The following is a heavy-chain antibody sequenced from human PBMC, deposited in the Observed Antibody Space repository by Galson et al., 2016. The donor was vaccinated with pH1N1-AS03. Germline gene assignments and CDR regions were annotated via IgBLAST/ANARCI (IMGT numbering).Heavy chain of an antibody. J-gene: IGHJ5*02. CDR3: ATCHHNWGYALTS. Sequence: SVKVSCKASGGTFNSYSFTWVRQAPGQGLEWMGRIIPIMSKTDYAQKFQGSVTIAADGTSTAYMELTSLRSDDPAVYFCATCHHNWGYALTSWGQGTLVSVSS. D-gene: IGHD3-16*01. V-gene: IGHV1-69*11. CDR1: GGTFNSYS. CDR2: IIPIMSKT.